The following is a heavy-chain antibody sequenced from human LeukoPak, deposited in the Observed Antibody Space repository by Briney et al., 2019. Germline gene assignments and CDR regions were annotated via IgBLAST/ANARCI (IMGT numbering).Heavy chain of an antibody. J-gene: IGHJ4*02. V-gene: IGHV3-43D*03. CDR3: ARDYGGSSPFDY. D-gene: IGHD4-23*01. CDR2: ISWDGGST. Sequence: GGSLRLSCAASGFTFDDYAMHWVRQAPGKGLEWVSLISWDGGSTYYADSVKGRFTISRDNAKNSLYLQMNSLRAEDTAVYYCARDYGGSSPFDYWGQGTLVTVSS. CDR1: GFTFDDYA.